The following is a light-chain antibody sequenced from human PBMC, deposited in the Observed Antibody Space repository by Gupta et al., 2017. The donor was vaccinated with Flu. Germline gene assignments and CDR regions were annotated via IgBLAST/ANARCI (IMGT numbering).Light chain of an antibody. CDR3: QQYYSTLTWT. CDR2: WAS. CDR1: PSVLYSSNNKNY. V-gene: IGKV4-1*01. Sequence: DIVMPQSPDSLAVSLGERATINCKSSPSVLYSSNNKNYLAWYQQKPGQPPKLLIYWASTRESRVPDRFSGSGSGTDFTLTISSLQAEDVAVYYCQQYYSTLTWTFGQATKVEIK. J-gene: IGKJ1*01.